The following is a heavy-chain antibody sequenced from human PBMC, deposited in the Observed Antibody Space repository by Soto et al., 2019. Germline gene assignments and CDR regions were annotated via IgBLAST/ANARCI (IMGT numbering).Heavy chain of an antibody. D-gene: IGHD3-3*01. CDR1: GFTFSSYA. Sequence: PGGSLRLSCAASGFTFSSYAMSWVRRAPGKGLEWVSAIIGRGGDTYYPGSVKGRFTISRENAKNSLYLQMNSLRAGDTAVYYCARAHPDYDFWSGPVPYYYYMDVWGKGTTVTVSS. CDR2: IIGRGGDT. V-gene: IGHV3-23*01. J-gene: IGHJ6*03. CDR3: ARAHPDYDFWSGPVPYYYYMDV.